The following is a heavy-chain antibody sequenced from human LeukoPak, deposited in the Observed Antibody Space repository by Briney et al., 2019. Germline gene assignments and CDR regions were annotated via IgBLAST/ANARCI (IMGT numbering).Heavy chain of an antibody. CDR1: GGSISSYY. D-gene: IGHD4-17*01. CDR2: IYYSGST. Sequence: SETLSLTCTVSGGSISSYYWSWIRQPPGKGLECIGYIYYSGSTNYNPSLKSRVTISVDTSKNQFSLKLSSVTAADTAVYYCARRGVYGAYDAFDIWGQGTMVTVSS. CDR3: ARRGVYGAYDAFDI. J-gene: IGHJ3*02. V-gene: IGHV4-59*01.